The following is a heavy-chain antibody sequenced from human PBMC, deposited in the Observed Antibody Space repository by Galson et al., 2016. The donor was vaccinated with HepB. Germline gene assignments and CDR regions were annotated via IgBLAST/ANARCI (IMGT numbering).Heavy chain of an antibody. V-gene: IGHV3-49*03. J-gene: IGHJ4*02. Sequence: SLILSCAASGFSFGDYAMSWFRQAPGKGLEWVGFIRAKTYGATTDYAASVRGRFTISRDASKSNAYLQMNSLKAEDTAVYYCTTEWCTNTSYIVSIYWGQGTLVTVSS. CDR3: TTEWCTNTSYIVSIY. D-gene: IGHD2-2*01. CDR2: IRAKTYGATT. CDR1: GFSFGDYA.